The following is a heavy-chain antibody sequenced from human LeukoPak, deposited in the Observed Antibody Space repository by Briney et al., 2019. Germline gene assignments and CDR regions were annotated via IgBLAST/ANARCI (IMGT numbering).Heavy chain of an antibody. Sequence: SETLSLTCAVYGGSFSGYYWSWIRQPPGKGLEWIGEINHSGSTNYNPSLKSRVTISVDTSKNQFSLKLSSVTAADTAVYYCARARAHIVVVPARRWFDLWGQGTLVTVSS. CDR3: ARARAHIVVVPARRWFDL. V-gene: IGHV4-34*01. J-gene: IGHJ5*02. D-gene: IGHD2-2*01. CDR2: INHSGST. CDR1: GGSFSGYY.